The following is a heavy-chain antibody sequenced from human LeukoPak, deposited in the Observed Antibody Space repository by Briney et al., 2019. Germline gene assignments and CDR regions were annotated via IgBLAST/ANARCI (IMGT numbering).Heavy chain of an antibody. J-gene: IGHJ4*02. V-gene: IGHV1-46*01. CDR2: SNPSGDST. Sequence: ASVKVSCKASGYTFTNYYIHWVRQAPGHGLEWMGISNPSGDSTNYAQKFQGRVTMTKDTSTSTVYMDLSSLRSEDTAVYYCARWTTTFLDYWGQGTLVTVSS. D-gene: IGHD1-1*01. CDR1: GYTFTNYY. CDR3: ARWTTTFLDY.